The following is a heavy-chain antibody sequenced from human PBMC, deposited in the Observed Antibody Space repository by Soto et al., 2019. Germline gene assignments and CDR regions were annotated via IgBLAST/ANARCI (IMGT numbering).Heavy chain of an antibody. Sequence: EVQLVESGGGLVKPGGSLRLSCAASGFTFSSYTMNWVRQAPGKGLEWVSSISSRSSYIYYADSVKGRFTISRDNAKLSWYLQMNSLRAEDTAVYYCARDQRYDFWSGYYRDYGMDVWGQGTTVTVSS. CDR1: GFTFSSYT. CDR3: ARDQRYDFWSGYYRDYGMDV. J-gene: IGHJ6*02. CDR2: ISSRSSYI. V-gene: IGHV3-21*02. D-gene: IGHD3-3*01.